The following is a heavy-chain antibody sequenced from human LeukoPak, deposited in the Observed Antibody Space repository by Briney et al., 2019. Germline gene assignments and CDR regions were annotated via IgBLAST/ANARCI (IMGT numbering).Heavy chain of an antibody. Sequence: NPSETLSLTCAVYGGSFSGYYWSWIRQAPGKGLEWVSYISGAASDIYYADSVKGRFTISRDNAKKSVYLQMNSLRAEDTAVYYCARGGAHGMDVWGLGTTVTVSS. J-gene: IGHJ6*02. D-gene: IGHD1-26*01. CDR3: ARGGAHGMDV. CDR1: GGSFSGYY. CDR2: ISGAASDI. V-gene: IGHV3-11*01.